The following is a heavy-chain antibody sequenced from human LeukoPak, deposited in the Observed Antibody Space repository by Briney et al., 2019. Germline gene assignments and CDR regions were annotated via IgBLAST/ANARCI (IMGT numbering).Heavy chain of an antibody. D-gene: IGHD3-10*01. J-gene: IGHJ6*02. V-gene: IGHV1-46*02. CDR3: ARDSGNFHYDMDV. CDR1: GYSFNSHH. CDR2: KFSHDGST. Sequence: GASVKVSCKTSGYSFNSHHVHWVRQAPGQGLEWVGVKFSHDGSTSNTQKFQGRVTMTRDTSTSTVYMELSSLRSEDTAVYYCARDSGNFHYDMDVWGQGTTVIVSS.